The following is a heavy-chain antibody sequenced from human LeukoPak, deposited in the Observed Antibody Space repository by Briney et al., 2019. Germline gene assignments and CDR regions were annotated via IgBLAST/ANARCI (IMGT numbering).Heavy chain of an antibody. Sequence: GGSLRLSCAASGFTFRSYSMSWVRQAPGKGLEWVSVIYSGGSTYYADSVKGRFTISRDNSKNTLYLQMNSLRAEDTAVYYCARQPYGDYFDYWGQGTLVTVSS. CDR1: GFTFRSYS. CDR3: ARQPYGDYFDY. J-gene: IGHJ4*02. CDR2: IYSGGST. V-gene: IGHV3-66*04. D-gene: IGHD4-17*01.